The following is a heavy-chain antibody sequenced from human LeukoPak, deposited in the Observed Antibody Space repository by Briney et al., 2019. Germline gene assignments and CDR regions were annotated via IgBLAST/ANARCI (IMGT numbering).Heavy chain of an antibody. Sequence: PSETLSLTCNVSGVSVSTSHWNWIRQRPGKGLEWIGCLSHTGKTDYNPSLKSRVSISLGSSNNHFSLKLTSVTAADTAVYYCSEGYFEPFDHWGQGILVTVSS. CDR2: LSHTGKT. CDR3: SEGYFEPFDH. V-gene: IGHV4-59*02. J-gene: IGHJ4*02. CDR1: GVSVSTSH. D-gene: IGHD2/OR15-2a*01.